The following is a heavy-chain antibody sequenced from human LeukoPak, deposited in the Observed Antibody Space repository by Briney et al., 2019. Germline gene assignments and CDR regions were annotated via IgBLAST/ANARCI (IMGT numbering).Heavy chain of an antibody. D-gene: IGHD6-19*01. CDR3: AKDQWLVPYY. V-gene: IGHV3-30*18. Sequence: PGRSLRLSCAASGFTFSSYGMHWVRQPPGKGLEWVAVISYDGSNKYYADSVKGRFTISRDNSKNTLYLQMNSLRAEDTAVYYCAKDQWLVPYYWGQGTLVTVSS. CDR2: ISYDGSNK. CDR1: GFTFSSYG. J-gene: IGHJ4*02.